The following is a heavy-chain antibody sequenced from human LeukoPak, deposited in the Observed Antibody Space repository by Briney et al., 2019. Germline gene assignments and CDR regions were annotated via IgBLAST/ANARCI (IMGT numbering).Heavy chain of an antibody. D-gene: IGHD3-22*01. CDR2: ISGSDRST. V-gene: IGHV3-23*01. CDR1: GFRFSVYS. Sequence: GGSLRLSCAASGFRFSVYSMNWVRQAPGXGXXXXXGISGSDRSTXXXXXXXXXFTIXRDNSQNTVYLQMNSLRAEDTAIYYCAKVKWDSSGYFDYWGQGTLVTVSS. J-gene: IGHJ4*02. CDR3: AKVKWDSSGYFDY.